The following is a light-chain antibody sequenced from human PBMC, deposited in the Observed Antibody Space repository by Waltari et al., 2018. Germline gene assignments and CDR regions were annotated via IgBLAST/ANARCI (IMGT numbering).Light chain of an antibody. CDR2: GTS. CDR1: QSVSSIS. J-gene: IGKJ4*01. CDR3: QQYDGSVLT. Sequence: IVLTQSPDTLSLSQGARATLSCRSSQSVSSISLVWLQQKPGQAPRLVIYGTSNRATGFPDRFSGSGSGTDFTLTISRLEPEDVAMYYCQQYDGSVLTFGGGTKVEL. V-gene: IGKV3-20*01.